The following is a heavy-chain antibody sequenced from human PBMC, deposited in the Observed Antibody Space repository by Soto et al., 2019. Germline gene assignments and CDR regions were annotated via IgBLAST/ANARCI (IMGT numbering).Heavy chain of an antibody. J-gene: IGHJ4*02. CDR1: GSSLNRTNYY. Sequence: SETLSLTCTVSGSSLNRTNYYWSWIRQAPGRGLEWIGYIFHSGASYDSPSLQRRVSMSLDMAKSQFSLQLSSVTAADTAVYYCATLNYVILTGYYVFDNWGQGALVTVPS. D-gene: IGHD3-9*01. CDR2: IFHSGAS. V-gene: IGHV4-30-4*01. CDR3: ATLNYVILTGYYVFDN.